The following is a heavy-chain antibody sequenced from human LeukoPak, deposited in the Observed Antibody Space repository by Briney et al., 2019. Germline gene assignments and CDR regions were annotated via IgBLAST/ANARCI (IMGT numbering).Heavy chain of an antibody. CDR1: GFTFTNAW. J-gene: IGHJ4*02. V-gene: IGHV3-15*07. CDR3: STLTSRGLSDS. D-gene: IGHD1-20*01. CDR2: IKSKADGETI. Sequence: GGSLRLSCAASGFTFTNAWMNRVRQAPGKGLEWVGRIKSKADGETIDYAAPVKGRFTFSRDDSKNMLYLQMNSLKSEDTAVYYCSTLTSRGLSDSWGQGTLVTVSS.